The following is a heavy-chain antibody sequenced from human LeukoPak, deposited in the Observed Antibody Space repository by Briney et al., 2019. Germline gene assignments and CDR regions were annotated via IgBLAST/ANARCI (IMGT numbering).Heavy chain of an antibody. V-gene: IGHV1-8*01. CDR1: GYTFTSYD. CDR3: ARGEQDGSGTPYYFDY. CDR2: MNPNSGNT. D-gene: IGHD3-10*01. J-gene: IGHJ4*02. Sequence: ASVKVSCKASGYTFTSYDINWVRQATGQGLEWMGWMNPNSGNTGYAQKFQGRVTMTRNTSISTAYMELSSLRSEDTAVYYCARGEQDGSGTPYYFDYWGQGTLVTVSS.